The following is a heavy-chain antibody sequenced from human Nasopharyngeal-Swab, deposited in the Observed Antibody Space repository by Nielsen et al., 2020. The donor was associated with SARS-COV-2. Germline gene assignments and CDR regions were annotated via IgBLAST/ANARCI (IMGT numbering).Heavy chain of an antibody. Sequence: GESLKISCAAPGFTTNSFAMHWVRQAPGKGLEWVAVISYDGNNKYYADSVKGRFTISRDNSKNMVYLQMNSLRPEDTAVYYCARDVASGFGELFPLLRGLDIWGHGTTVTVSS. CDR2: ISYDGNNK. D-gene: IGHD3-10*01. CDR1: GFTTNSFA. CDR3: ARDVASGFGELFPLLRGLDI. J-gene: IGHJ6*02. V-gene: IGHV3-30-3*01.